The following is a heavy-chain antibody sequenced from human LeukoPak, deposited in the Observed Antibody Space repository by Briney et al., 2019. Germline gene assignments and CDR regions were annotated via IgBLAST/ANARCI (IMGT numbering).Heavy chain of an antibody. V-gene: IGHV3-30*04. CDR1: GFTFSSYA. CDR3: ARGTGSGYSSGWYGGYFDY. D-gene: IGHD6-19*01. Sequence: PGRSLRLSCAASGFTFSSYAMHWVRQAPGKGLEWVAVISYDGSNKYYADSVKGRFTISRDNSKNTLYLQMNSLRAEDTAVYYCARGTGSGYSSGWYGGYFDYWGQGTLVTVSS. CDR2: ISYDGSNK. J-gene: IGHJ4*02.